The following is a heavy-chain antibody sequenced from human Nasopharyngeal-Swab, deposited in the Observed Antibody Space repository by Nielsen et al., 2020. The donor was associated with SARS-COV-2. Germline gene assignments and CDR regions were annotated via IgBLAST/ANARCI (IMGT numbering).Heavy chain of an antibody. CDR2: TYYRSKWYN. V-gene: IGHV6-1*01. CDR3: ARARGAYGDYYYYYTDV. Sequence: SQTLSLTCAISGDSVSSRSAAWNWIRQSPSRGLEWLGRTYYRSKWYNDYAVSVKSRITINPDTSKNQFSLHLNSVTPEDTAVYYCARARGAYGDYYYYYTDVWGKGTTVTVPS. CDR1: GDSVSSRSAA. J-gene: IGHJ6*03. D-gene: IGHD4-17*01.